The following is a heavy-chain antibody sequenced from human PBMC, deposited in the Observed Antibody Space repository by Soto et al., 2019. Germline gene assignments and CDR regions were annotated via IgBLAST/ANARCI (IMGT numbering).Heavy chain of an antibody. Sequence: EVQLLESGGGLVQPGGSLRLSCAASGFAFSNYAMHWVRQAPGNGLEWVSSISTSIDATYYADSVKGRFTISRDDSKNTLYLQMNSLRAEDSAVYYCAKDRTVAARNFDYWGQGTQVTVSS. CDR3: AKDRTVAARNFDY. J-gene: IGHJ4*02. CDR2: ISTSIDAT. D-gene: IGHD6-6*01. CDR1: GFAFSNYA. V-gene: IGHV3-23*01.